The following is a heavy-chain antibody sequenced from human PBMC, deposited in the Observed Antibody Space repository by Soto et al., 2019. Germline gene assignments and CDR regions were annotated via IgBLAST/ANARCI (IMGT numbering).Heavy chain of an antibody. D-gene: IGHD6-19*01. CDR2: IYYSGST. J-gene: IGHJ3*02. Sequence: QLQLQESGPGLVKPSETLSLTCTVSGGSISSSSYYWGWIRQPPGKGLEWIGSIYYSGSTYYNPSLKSRVTISVDTSKNQFSLKLSSVTAADTAVYYCARHGRGRIAVARFSWAFDIWGQGTMVTVSS. CDR3: ARHGRGRIAVARFSWAFDI. CDR1: GGSISSSSYY. V-gene: IGHV4-39*01.